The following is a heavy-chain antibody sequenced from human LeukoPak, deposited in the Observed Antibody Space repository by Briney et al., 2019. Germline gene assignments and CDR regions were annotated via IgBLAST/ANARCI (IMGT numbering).Heavy chain of an antibody. CDR1: GFTFSSYA. CDR2: ISYDGSNK. J-gene: IGHJ3*02. V-gene: IGHV3-30-3*01. D-gene: IGHD5-18*01. Sequence: PGRSLRLSCAASGFTFSSYAMHWVRQAPGKGLEGVAVISYDGSNKYYADSVKGRFTISRDNSKNTLYLQMNSLRAEDTAVYYCARDSYSYGLGGAFDIWGQGTMVTVSS. CDR3: ARDSYSYGLGGAFDI.